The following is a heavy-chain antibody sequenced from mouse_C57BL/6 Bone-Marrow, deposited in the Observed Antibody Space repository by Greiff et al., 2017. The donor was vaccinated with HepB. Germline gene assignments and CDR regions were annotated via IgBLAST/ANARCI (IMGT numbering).Heavy chain of an antibody. V-gene: IGHV1-50*01. Sequence: QVQLQQPGAELVKPGASVKLSCKASGYTFTSYWMQWVKQRPGQGLEWIGEIDPSDSYTNYNQKFKGKATLTVDTSSSTAYMQLSSLTSEDSAVYYCAILPSYYCGSSYVWYFDVWGTGTTVTVSS. CDR2: IDPSDSYT. J-gene: IGHJ1*03. CDR1: GYTFTSYW. D-gene: IGHD1-1*01. CDR3: AILPSYYCGSSYVWYFDV.